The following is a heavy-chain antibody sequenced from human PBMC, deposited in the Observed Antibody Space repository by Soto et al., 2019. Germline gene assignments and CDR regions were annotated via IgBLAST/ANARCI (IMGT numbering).Heavy chain of an antibody. V-gene: IGHV3-23*01. J-gene: IGHJ3*02. CDR3: TTLVVVAAKDAFDI. CDR2: IPGSGSST. D-gene: IGHD2-15*01. Sequence: HPGGSLRLSCAASGFTFSSYAMTWVRQAPGKGLEWVSTIPGSGSSTHYADSVKGRFTISRDNSKNTLYLQMNSLKTEDTAVHYCTTLVVVAAKDAFDIWREGTKVTVS. CDR1: GFTFSSYA.